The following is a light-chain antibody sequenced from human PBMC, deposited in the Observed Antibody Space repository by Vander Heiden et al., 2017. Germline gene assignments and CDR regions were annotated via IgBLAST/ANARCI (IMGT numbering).Light chain of an antibody. Sequence: DIVMTQSPLSLPVTPGEPASISCRSSQSLLHSNGYNYLDWYLQKPGQSPQLLIYLGSNRASGVPDRFSGSGPGTDFTLKISRVEAEDVGVYYCMQALQTPITFGPGTKVDIK. CDR3: MQALQTPIT. V-gene: IGKV2-28*01. CDR2: LGS. CDR1: QSLLHSNGYNY. J-gene: IGKJ3*01.